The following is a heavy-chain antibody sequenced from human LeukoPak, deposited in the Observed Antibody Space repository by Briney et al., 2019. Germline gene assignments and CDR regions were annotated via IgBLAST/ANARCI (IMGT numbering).Heavy chain of an antibody. CDR2: ISGSGGST. D-gene: IGHD3-3*01. CDR3: AKDQVGFWSGYAY. CDR1: GFSFSSYA. Sequence: GGSLRHSCAASGFSFSSYAMSWVRQAPGKGLEWVSAISGSGGSTYYADSVKGRFTISRDNSKNTLYLQMNSLRAEDTAVYYCAKDQVGFWSGYAYWGQGTLVTVSS. V-gene: IGHV3-23*01. J-gene: IGHJ4*02.